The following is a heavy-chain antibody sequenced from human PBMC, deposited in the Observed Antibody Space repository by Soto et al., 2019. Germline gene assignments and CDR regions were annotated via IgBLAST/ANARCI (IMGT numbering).Heavy chain of an antibody. Sequence: SETLSLTCTVSGGSISSGGHYWSWIRQHPGKGLEWIGYIYYSGSTYYNPSLKSRVTISVDTSKNQFSLKLSSVTAADTAVYYCARDATVVTGDAFDIWGQGTMVTVSS. V-gene: IGHV4-31*03. D-gene: IGHD2-15*01. CDR2: IYYSGST. CDR3: ARDATVVTGDAFDI. J-gene: IGHJ3*02. CDR1: GGSISSGGHY.